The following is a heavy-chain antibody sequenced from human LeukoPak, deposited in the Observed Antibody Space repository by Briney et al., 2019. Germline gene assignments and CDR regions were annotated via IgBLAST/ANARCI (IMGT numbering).Heavy chain of an antibody. V-gene: IGHV4-34*01. CDR1: GGSFSGYY. Sequence: SETLSLTCAVYGGSFSGYYWSWIRQPPGKGLEWIGEINHSGSTNYNPSLKSRVTISVDTSKNQFSLKLSSVTAADTAVYYCASSSRGPVLRYFDGPQGYMDVGGKGTTVTISS. D-gene: IGHD3-9*01. CDR3: ASSSRGPVLRYFDGPQGYMDV. CDR2: INHSGST. J-gene: IGHJ6*03.